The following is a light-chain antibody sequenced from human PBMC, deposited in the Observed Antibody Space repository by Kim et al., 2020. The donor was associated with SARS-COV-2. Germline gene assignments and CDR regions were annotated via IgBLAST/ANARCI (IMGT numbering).Light chain of an antibody. CDR1: SSKIGAGYA. CDR2: GNN. Sequence: QPVLTQPPSVSGAPGQRVTISCTGSSSKIGAGYAVHWYQQLPGTAPKLLIYGNNNRPSGVPDRSSGSKSGTSASLAISGLQAEDEADYYCQSYDSSLSGPYVFGTGTKVTVL. V-gene: IGLV1-40*01. CDR3: QSYDSSLSGPYV. J-gene: IGLJ1*01.